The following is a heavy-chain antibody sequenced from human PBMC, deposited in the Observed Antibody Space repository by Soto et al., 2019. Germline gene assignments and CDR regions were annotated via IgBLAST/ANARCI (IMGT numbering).Heavy chain of an antibody. CDR1: GFTFSSYW. CDR2: INSDGSST. Sequence: GGSLRLSCAASGFTFSSYWMRWVRQAPGKGLVWVSRINSDGSSTSYADSVKGRFTISRDNAKNTLYLQMNSLRAEDTAVYYCARDYYDFWSGYLGYYYYGMDVWGQGTTVTVSS. V-gene: IGHV3-74*01. CDR3: ARDYYDFWSGYLGYYYYGMDV. J-gene: IGHJ6*02. D-gene: IGHD3-3*01.